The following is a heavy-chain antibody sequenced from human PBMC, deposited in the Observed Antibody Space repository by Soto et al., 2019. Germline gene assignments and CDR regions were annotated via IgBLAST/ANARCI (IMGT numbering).Heavy chain of an antibody. CDR3: AKLMKGYCSSTTCREY. J-gene: IGHJ4*02. Sequence: GGSLRLSCAASGFTFSSYDMSWVRQAPGKGLEWVSGVSASGSITSYADSAKGRFTISRDNAKNTMFLQMNSLRAEDTAVYFCAKLMKGYCSSTTCREYWGQGALVTVSS. CDR1: GFTFSSYD. D-gene: IGHD2-2*01. CDR2: VSASGSIT. V-gene: IGHV3-23*01.